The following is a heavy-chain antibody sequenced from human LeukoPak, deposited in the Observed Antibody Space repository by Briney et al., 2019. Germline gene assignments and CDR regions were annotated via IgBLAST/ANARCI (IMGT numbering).Heavy chain of an antibody. D-gene: IGHD2-2*01. Sequence: ASVKVSCKASGYTFTGYYMHWVRQAPGQGLEWMGWINPNSGGTNYAQKFQGRVTMTRDTSISTAYMELSRLRSDDTAVYYCATNGGGYCSSTSCRLNYYYYYYMDVWGKGTTVTVSS. J-gene: IGHJ6*03. CDR3: ATNGGGYCSSTSCRLNYYYYYYMDV. V-gene: IGHV1-2*02. CDR2: INPNSGGT. CDR1: GYTFTGYY.